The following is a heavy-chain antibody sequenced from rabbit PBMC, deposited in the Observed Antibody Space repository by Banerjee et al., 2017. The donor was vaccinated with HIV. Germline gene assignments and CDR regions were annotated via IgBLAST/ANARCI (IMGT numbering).Heavy chain of an antibody. CDR3: ARDDAGDGGLAYNL. CDR1: GFSYSSSYY. J-gene: IGHJ4*01. V-gene: IGHV1S45*01. D-gene: IGHD4-2*01. CDR2: THAGSSGNT. Sequence: QEQLEESGGDLVKPEGSLTLTCTASGFSYSSSYYMCWVRQAPGKGPEWIACTHAGSSGNTYYASWAKGRFTISKTSSTTVTLQMTSLTAADTATYFCARDDAGDGGLAYNLWGQGTLVTVS.